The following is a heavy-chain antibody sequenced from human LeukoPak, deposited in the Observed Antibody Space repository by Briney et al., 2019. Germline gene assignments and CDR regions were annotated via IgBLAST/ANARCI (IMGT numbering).Heavy chain of an antibody. CDR1: GFTFSSYA. Sequence: GGSLRLSCAASGFTFSSYAMHWVRQAPGKGLEWVAVISYDGSKKYYVDSVKGRFTISRDNSKNTLYLQMNSLRAEDTAVYYCARDQVVNNYFDYWGQGTLVTVSS. CDR2: ISYDGSKK. V-gene: IGHV3-30-3*01. D-gene: IGHD4-23*01. CDR3: ARDQVVNNYFDY. J-gene: IGHJ4*02.